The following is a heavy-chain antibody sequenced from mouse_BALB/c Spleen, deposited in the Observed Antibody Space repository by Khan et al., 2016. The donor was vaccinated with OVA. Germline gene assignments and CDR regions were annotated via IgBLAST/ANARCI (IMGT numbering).Heavy chain of an antibody. Sequence: QIQLVQSGPELKKPGETVRISCKASGYTFTTAGMQWVQKMPGKGLKWIGWINTHSGVPKYAEDLKGRFAFSLETSASTVYLQITNLKNEDTATDFCARGGAAFYRNDGGAMDYWGQGTSVTVSS. CDR2: INTHSGVP. D-gene: IGHD2-14*01. CDR3: ARGGAAFYRNDGGAMDY. J-gene: IGHJ4*01. CDR1: GYTFTTAG. V-gene: IGHV9-4*02.